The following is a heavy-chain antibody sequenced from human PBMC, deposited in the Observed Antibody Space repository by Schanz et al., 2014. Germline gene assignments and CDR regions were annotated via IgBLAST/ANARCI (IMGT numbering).Heavy chain of an antibody. V-gene: IGHV3-23*01. CDR3: AKSKSQLPLFDY. CDR1: GFNFNTYA. CDR2: LTEGGGGT. J-gene: IGHJ4*02. D-gene: IGHD2-21*01. Sequence: EVQLLESGGGLAQPGGSLRLACAASGFNFNTYAMSWVRQAPGKGLEWVSGLTEGGGGTYYTDAVKGRFTTSRDSSKNTLYLQMNSLRADDTAVYYCAKSKSQLPLFDYWGQGTLVAVSS.